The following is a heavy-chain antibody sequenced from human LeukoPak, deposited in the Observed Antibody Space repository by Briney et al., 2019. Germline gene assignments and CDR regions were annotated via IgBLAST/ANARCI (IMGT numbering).Heavy chain of an antibody. J-gene: IGHJ4*02. V-gene: IGHV4-39*07. CDR3: ARGRGDY. CDR1: GGSISTSDSF. CDR2: INHSGST. Sequence: PSETLSLTCTVSGGSISTSDSFWDWMRQPPGKGLEWIGEINHSGSTNYNPSLKSRVTISVDTSKNQFSLKLSSVTAADTAVYYCARGRGDYWGQGTLVTVSS.